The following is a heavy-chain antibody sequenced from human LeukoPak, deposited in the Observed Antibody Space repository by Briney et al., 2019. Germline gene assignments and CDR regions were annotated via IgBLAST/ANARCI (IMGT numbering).Heavy chain of an antibody. CDR3: ARVSAPPSYYCYYGMDV. CDR1: GFTLSNYE. V-gene: IGHV3-48*03. J-gene: IGHJ6*02. CDR2: ISSSGSTI. Sequence: GGSLRLSWAASGFTLSNYEMDWVRQAPGKGLEWISYISSSGSTIYYADSVKGRFTISRDNAKNSLYLQMNSLRVEDSAVYYCARVSAPPSYYCYYGMDVWRQGTTVTVSS.